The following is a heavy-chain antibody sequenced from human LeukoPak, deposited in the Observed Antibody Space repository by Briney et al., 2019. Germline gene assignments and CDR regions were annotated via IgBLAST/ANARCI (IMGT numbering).Heavy chain of an antibody. CDR3: AKKVGGVYAFDI. J-gene: IGHJ3*02. D-gene: IGHD3-16*01. CDR2: IYSGGST. Sequence: GGSPRLSCAASGFIVSSNYMSWVRQAPGKGLEWVSSIYSGGSTYYADSVKGRFTISRDNSKNTLYLQMNSLRAEDTAVYYCAKKVGGVYAFDIWGQGTMVTVSS. V-gene: IGHV3-53*01. CDR1: GFIVSSNY.